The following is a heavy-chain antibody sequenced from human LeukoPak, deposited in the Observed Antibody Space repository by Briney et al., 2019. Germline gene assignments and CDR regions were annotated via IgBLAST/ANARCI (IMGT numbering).Heavy chain of an antibody. Sequence: GVSLRLSCGSSGFTFRNYWMSWVRQAPGKGLEWVANIKQDGSEKYYVDSVKGRFTISRDNAKSSLYLQMDSLRAEDTAVYYCARGEFHLPFDIWGQGTMVTLSS. J-gene: IGHJ3*02. CDR3: ARGEFHLPFDI. V-gene: IGHV3-7*04. D-gene: IGHD3-10*01. CDR1: GFTFRNYW. CDR2: IKQDGSEK.